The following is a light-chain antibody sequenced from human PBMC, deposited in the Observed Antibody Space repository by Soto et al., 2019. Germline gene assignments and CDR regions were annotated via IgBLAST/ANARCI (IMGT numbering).Light chain of an antibody. CDR2: VEGSGSY. CDR1: SGHSSYI. V-gene: IGLV4-60*03. CDR3: ETWDSNTPRV. J-gene: IGLJ2*01. Sequence: QSVLTQSSSASASLGSSVKLTCTLSSGHSSYIIAWHQQQPGKAPRYLMKVEGSGSYNKGSGVPDRFSGSSSGADRYLTISNLQSEDAADYYCETWDSNTPRVFGGGTKLTVL.